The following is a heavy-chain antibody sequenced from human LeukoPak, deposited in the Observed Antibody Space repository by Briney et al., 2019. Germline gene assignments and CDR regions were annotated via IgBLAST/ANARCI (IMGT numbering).Heavy chain of an antibody. Sequence: SETLSLTCTVSGGSISSRPYHWGWIRQSPGKGLECIGSLYYSGSTYYNPSLRSRVTISVDTSKNQFSLKLSSVTAADTAVYYCARVSWFPGTSYYYMDVWGKGTTVTVSS. CDR3: ARVSWFPGTSYYYMDV. D-gene: IGHD1-1*01. CDR1: GGSISSRPYH. J-gene: IGHJ6*03. V-gene: IGHV4-39*07. CDR2: LYYSGST.